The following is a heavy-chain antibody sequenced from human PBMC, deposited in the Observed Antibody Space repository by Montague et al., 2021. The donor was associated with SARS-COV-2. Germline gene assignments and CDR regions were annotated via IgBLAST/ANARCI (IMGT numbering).Heavy chain of an antibody. D-gene: IGHD3-10*01. CDR3: VSLWEYCSGSHYAPWDYYNCDVDV. CDR1: GGSITSSSYY. V-gene: IGHV4-39*01. J-gene: IGHJ6*02. Sequence: ETLSLTCSVSGGSITSSSYYWGWIRQSPDKGLEWIGNIYYSGSTYYNPSLKSRVTISVDTFKYQFSLKLSSVTAADTAVYYCVSLWEYCSGSHYAPWDYYNCDVDVWGQGTTVTVSS. CDR2: IYYSGST.